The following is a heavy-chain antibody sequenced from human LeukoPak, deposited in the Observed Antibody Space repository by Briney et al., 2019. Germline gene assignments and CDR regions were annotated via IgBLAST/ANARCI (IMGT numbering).Heavy chain of an antibody. CDR3: ASGGVGAKQSNWFDP. CDR1: GFTFSSYS. D-gene: IGHD1-26*01. J-gene: IGHJ5*02. CDR2: ISSSSSYV. V-gene: IGHV3-21*01. Sequence: TGGSLRLSCAASGFTFSSYSMNWVRQAPGKGLEWVSSISSSSSYVYYADSVKGRFTISRDNAKHSLYLQMNSLRAEDTAVYYCASGGVGAKQSNWFDPWGQGTLVTVSS.